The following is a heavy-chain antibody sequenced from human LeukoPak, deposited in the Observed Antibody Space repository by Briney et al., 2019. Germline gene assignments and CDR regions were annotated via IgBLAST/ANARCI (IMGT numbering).Heavy chain of an antibody. Sequence: ASVKVSCKASGYTFTSYDINWVRQATGQGLEWMGWMNPNSGNTGYAQKFQGRVTMTRNTSISTAYMELSSLRSEDTAVYYCAKAGPDTAVAGHKPFDYWGQGTLVTVSS. CDR3: AKAGPDTAVAGHKPFDY. V-gene: IGHV1-8*01. D-gene: IGHD6-19*01. CDR2: MNPNSGNT. J-gene: IGHJ4*02. CDR1: GYTFTSYD.